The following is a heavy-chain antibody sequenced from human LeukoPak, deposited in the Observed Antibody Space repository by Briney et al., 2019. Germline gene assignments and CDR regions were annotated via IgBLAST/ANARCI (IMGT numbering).Heavy chain of an antibody. D-gene: IGHD2-21*01. CDR3: ARDPTRDDC. CDR1: GLTFSSFA. CDR2: VSGSGGAT. Sequence: GGSLRLSCAASGLTFSSFAMRWVRQAPGKGLEWDSSVSGSGGATYYADSVKGRFTISRDSAKNSLYLQMNSLRAEDTAVYYCARDPTRDDCWGQGTLVTVSS. J-gene: IGHJ4*02. V-gene: IGHV3-23*01.